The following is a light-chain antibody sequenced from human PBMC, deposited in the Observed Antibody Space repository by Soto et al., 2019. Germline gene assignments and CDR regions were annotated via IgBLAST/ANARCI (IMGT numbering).Light chain of an antibody. J-gene: IGLJ2*01. V-gene: IGLV1-40*01. Sequence: QSVLTQPPSVSGAPGQRVTISCTGSSSNIGTGYDVHWYQHLPGTAPKLMIYEGSKRPSGVSTRFSGSKSGNTATLTISGLLAEDEADYYCSSYAGSSILLFGGGTKLTVL. CDR2: EGS. CDR3: SSYAGSSILL. CDR1: SSNIGTGYD.